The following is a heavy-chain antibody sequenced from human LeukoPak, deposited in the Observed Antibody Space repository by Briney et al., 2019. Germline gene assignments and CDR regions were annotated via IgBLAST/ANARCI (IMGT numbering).Heavy chain of an antibody. Sequence: PSETLSLTCTVSGGSVSDFYWSWIRQPVGKGLEWIGRMYSSGTTNYNPSLKSRVTISVDTSKNQFSLKLSSVTAADTAVYYCARSRGGERIAVAAHYYFDYWGQGTLVTVSS. D-gene: IGHD6-19*01. CDR1: GGSVSDFY. CDR3: ARSRGGERIAVAAHYYFDY. V-gene: IGHV4-4*07. J-gene: IGHJ4*02. CDR2: MYSSGTT.